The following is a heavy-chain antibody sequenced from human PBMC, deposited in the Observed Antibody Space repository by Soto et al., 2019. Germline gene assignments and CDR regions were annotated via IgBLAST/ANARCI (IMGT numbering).Heavy chain of an antibody. CDR2: ISSTTNYI. J-gene: IGHJ4*02. CDR3: ARESEDLTSNFDY. CDR1: GFTFTRYS. Sequence: GGSLRLSCAASGFTFTRYSMNWVRQAPGRGLEWVSSISSTTNYIYYGDSMKGRFTISRDNAKNSLYLEMNSLRAEDTAVYYCARESEDLTSNFDYWGQGTLVTVS. V-gene: IGHV3-21*06.